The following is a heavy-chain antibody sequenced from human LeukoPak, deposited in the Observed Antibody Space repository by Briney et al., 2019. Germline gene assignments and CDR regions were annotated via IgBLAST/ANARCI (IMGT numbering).Heavy chain of an antibody. Sequence: GGSLRLSCAASGFTFSSYAMTWIRQAPGRGLEWVAVISIDGNNPYYADTVKGRFTISRDNSKNTPYLQMTSLKTEDTAVYFCARYLFSDFYFDHWGQGTLVTVSS. V-gene: IGHV3-30*01. CDR2: ISIDGNNP. J-gene: IGHJ4*02. D-gene: IGHD2-21*01. CDR1: GFTFSSYA. CDR3: ARYLFSDFYFDH.